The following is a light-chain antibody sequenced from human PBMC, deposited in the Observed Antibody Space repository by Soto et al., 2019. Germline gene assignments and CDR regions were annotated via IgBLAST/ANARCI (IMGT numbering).Light chain of an antibody. Sequence: EIVLTQSPGTLSLSPGDRATLSCRASQDVSTNYLAWYQQKLGQAPRLLIYGASSRATGTPDRFSGNGSGTDFTLTISRLEPEDFAVYYCHQYGSTPFTFGPGTKVDIK. V-gene: IGKV3-20*01. J-gene: IGKJ3*01. CDR1: QDVSTNY. CDR3: HQYGSTPFT. CDR2: GAS.